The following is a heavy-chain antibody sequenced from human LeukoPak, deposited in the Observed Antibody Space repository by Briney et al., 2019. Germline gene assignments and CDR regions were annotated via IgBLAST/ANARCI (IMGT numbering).Heavy chain of an antibody. CDR1: GFTFSSYG. J-gene: IGHJ4*02. V-gene: IGHV3-30*18. CDR2: ISYDGSNK. CDR3: AKGDYIAAAPGPPDFDY. D-gene: IGHD6-13*01. Sequence: GGSLRLSCAASGFTFSSYGMHWVRQAPGKGLEWVAVISYDGSNKYYADSVKGRFTISRDNSKNTLYLQMNSLRAEDTAVYYCAKGDYIAAAPGPPDFDYWGQGTLVTASS.